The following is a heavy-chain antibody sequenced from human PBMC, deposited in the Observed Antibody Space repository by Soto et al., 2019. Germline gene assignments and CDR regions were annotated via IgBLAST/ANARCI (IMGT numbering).Heavy chain of an antibody. D-gene: IGHD3-22*01. CDR3: ARGLKGYYGLDV. CDR2: INSDGSTI. CDR1: GLTFTSYW. Sequence: EVRLVESGGGLVQPGGSLRLSCAASGLTFTSYWMHWVRQAPGKGLVWVSRINSDGSTINNADFVKGRFIISRDNAKNTLYLQMNSLRADDTAVYYCARGLKGYYGLDVWGQGTTVTVSS. J-gene: IGHJ6*02. V-gene: IGHV3-74*01.